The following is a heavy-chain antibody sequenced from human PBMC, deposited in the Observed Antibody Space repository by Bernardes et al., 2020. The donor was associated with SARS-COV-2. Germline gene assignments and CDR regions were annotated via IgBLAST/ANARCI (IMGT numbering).Heavy chain of an antibody. CDR2: IKGDASDK. D-gene: IGHD2-21*01. Sequence: GGSLRLSCAASGFTFSSYAMSWVRQAPGKGLEWVANIKGDASDKYYVDSVKGRFTISRDNAKSSLYLQMNSLRAEDTAVYFCARDGDGYFDYWSQGILVTVSS. CDR1: GFTFSSYA. V-gene: IGHV3-7*01. CDR3: ARDGDGYFDY. J-gene: IGHJ4*02.